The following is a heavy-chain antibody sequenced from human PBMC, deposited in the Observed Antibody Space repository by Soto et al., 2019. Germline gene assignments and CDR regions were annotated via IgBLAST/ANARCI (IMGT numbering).Heavy chain of an antibody. J-gene: IGHJ4*02. CDR3: ARGMYGDY. V-gene: IGHV1-18*01. CDR1: GYAFTTYG. CDR2: ISAQNGNT. D-gene: IGHD2-8*01. Sequence: QVHLVQSGAEVKKPGASVKVSCKGSGYAFTTYGITWVRQAPGQGLEWMGWISAQNGNTNYAQKLEGRVTVTRDTSTTTAYMELRSLRSDDTAVYYCARGMYGDYWGQGALVTVSS.